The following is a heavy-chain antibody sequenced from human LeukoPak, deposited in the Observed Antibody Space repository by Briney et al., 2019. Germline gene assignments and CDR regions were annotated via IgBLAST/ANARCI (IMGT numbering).Heavy chain of an antibody. D-gene: IGHD2-15*01. CDR3: ARGSRYYYYYYMDV. CDR2: IIPIFGTA. J-gene: IGHJ6*03. Sequence: SVKVSCKASGGTFSSYAISWVPQAPGQGLEWMGRIIPIFGTANYAQKFQGRVTITADESTSTAYMELSSLRSEDTAVYYCARGSRYYYYYYMDVWGKGTTVTVSS. CDR1: GGTFSSYA. V-gene: IGHV1-69*13.